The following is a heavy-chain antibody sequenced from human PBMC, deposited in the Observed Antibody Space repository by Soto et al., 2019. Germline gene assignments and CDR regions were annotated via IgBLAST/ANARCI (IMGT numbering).Heavy chain of an antibody. CDR2: IYHTGST. J-gene: IGHJ5*02. V-gene: IGHV4-59*08. D-gene: IGHD3-22*01. Sequence: PSETLSLTCTVSGDSINPYYWSWIRQPPGKGLEWIAYIYHTGSTSYNPSLKSRVTISVDTSKNQFSLTLNSVTAADTAIYYCVRHSGSQTPGYFYGWFGPWGQGTLVTVS. CDR3: VRHSGSQTPGYFYGWFGP. CDR1: GDSINPYY.